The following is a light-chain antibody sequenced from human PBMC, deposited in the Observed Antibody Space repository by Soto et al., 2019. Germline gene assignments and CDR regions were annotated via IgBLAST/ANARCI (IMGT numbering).Light chain of an antibody. V-gene: IGLV1-51*01. Sequence: QSVLTQPPSVSAAPGQKVTISCSGSGSNIGNKYVSWYQQLPGTAPKLLIYGNSQRPSGIPDRFSGSKSGTSATLGITGLQTGDEADYYCGTWDSSLSAGVFGGGTKLTVL. CDR1: GSNIGNKY. CDR3: GTWDSSLSAGV. J-gene: IGLJ3*02. CDR2: GNS.